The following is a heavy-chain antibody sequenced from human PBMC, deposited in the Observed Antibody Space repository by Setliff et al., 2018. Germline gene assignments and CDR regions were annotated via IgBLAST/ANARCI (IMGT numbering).Heavy chain of an antibody. J-gene: IGHJ4*02. CDR2: FHTGGAT. CDR3: ARESATIGEFPLYYFDK. D-gene: IGHD3-10*01. V-gene: IGHV4-61*09. Sequence: PSETLSLTCSVSGGSISSGGFYWSWTRQSAGRGLEWIGHFHTGGATDYNLSLKSRVTISLDSSKNQFSLGLSSVTAADAAVYFCARESATIGEFPLYYFDKWGQGIPVTVSS. CDR1: GGSISSGGFY.